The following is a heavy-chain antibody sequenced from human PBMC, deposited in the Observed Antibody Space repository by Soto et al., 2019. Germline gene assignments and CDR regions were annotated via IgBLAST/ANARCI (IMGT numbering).Heavy chain of an antibody. CDR2: ISAYNGNT. V-gene: IGHV1-18*01. J-gene: IGHJ4*02. CDR3: ATFEYSSSSLDY. Sequence: QVQLVQSGAEVKKPGASVKVSCKASGYTFTSYVISWGRQAPGQGLEWMGWISAYNGNTNYAQKLQGRVTMTTDTSTSRAYMELQSLRSDDTAVYYWATFEYSSSSLDYWGQGTLVTVSS. D-gene: IGHD6-6*01. CDR1: GYTFTSYV.